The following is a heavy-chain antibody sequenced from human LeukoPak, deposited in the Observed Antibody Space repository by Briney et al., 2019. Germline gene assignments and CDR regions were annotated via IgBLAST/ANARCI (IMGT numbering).Heavy chain of an antibody. Sequence: PGGSLRLSCAASGFTVSSNYMSWVRQAPGKGLEWVSVIYSGGSTYYADSVKGRFTISRDNSKNTLYLQMNSLKTEDTAVYYCTTVYSLGVTILRGVHDYWGQGTLVTVSS. V-gene: IGHV3-53*01. CDR2: IYSGGST. CDR3: TTVYSLGVTILRGVHDY. J-gene: IGHJ4*02. D-gene: IGHD3-3*01. CDR1: GFTVSSNY.